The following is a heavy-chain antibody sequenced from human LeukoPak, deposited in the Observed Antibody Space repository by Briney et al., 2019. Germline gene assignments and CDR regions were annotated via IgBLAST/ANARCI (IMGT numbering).Heavy chain of an antibody. V-gene: IGHV1-69*13. D-gene: IGHD2-21*01. CDR1: GGTFSSYA. J-gene: IGHJ3*02. CDR2: IIPILGTA. CDR3: ATRSLIYCGGDCFDAFDI. Sequence: GASVKVSCKASGGTFSSYAISWVRQAPGQGLEWMGGIIPILGTANYAQKFQGRVTITADESTSTAYMELSSLRSEDTAVYYCATRSLIYCGGDCFDAFDIWGQGTMVTVSS.